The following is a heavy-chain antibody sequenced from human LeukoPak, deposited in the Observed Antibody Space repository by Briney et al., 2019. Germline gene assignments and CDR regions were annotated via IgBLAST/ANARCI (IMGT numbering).Heavy chain of an antibody. Sequence: GSSVTVSCKASGYTFTSYGISWVRQAPGQGLEWMGWISAYNGNTNYAQNLQGRVTMTTDTSTSTAYMELRSLRSDDTAVYYCARIPVDTAMADVSLFDYWGQGTLVTVSS. D-gene: IGHD5-18*01. J-gene: IGHJ4*02. CDR1: GYTFTSYG. V-gene: IGHV1-18*04. CDR3: ARIPVDTAMADVSLFDY. CDR2: ISAYNGNT.